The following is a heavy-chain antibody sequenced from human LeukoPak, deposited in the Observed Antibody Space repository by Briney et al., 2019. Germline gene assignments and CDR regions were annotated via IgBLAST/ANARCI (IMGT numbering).Heavy chain of an antibody. J-gene: IGHJ6*03. Sequence: ASVKVSCKASGYTFTSYYMHWVRQAPGQGLEWMGIINPSGGSTSYAQKFQGRVTMTRDTSTSTVYMELSSLRSEDTAVYYCATHRTTHYYMDVWGKGTTVTVSS. V-gene: IGHV1-46*01. D-gene: IGHD2/OR15-2a*01. CDR3: ATHRTTHYYMDV. CDR1: GYTFTSYY. CDR2: INPSGGST.